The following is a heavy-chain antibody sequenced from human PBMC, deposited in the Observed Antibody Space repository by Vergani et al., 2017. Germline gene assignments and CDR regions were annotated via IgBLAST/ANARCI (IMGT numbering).Heavy chain of an antibody. CDR3: ARHGTTTVTSYAFDI. D-gene: IGHD4-17*01. J-gene: IGHJ3*02. V-gene: IGHV4-59*08. CDR1: GGSISSYY. Sequence: QVQLQESGPGLVKPSETLSLTCTVSGGSISSYYWSWIRQPPGKGLEWIGYIYYSGSTHYNPSLKSRVTISVDTSKNQFSLKLSSVTAADTAVYYCARHGTTTVTSYAFDIWGQGTMVTVSS. CDR2: IYYSGST.